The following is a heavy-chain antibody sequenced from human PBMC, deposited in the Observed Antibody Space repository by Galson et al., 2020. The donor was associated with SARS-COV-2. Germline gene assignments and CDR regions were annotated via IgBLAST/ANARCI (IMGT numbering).Heavy chain of an antibody. V-gene: IGHV4-38-2*02. CDR1: YY. Sequence: YYWGWIRQPPGKGLEWIGSIYHSGSTYYNQSLKSRVTISVDTSKNQFSLKLSSVTAADTAVYYCARAGVVAAIHGVDYWGQGTLVTVSS. CDR3: ARAGVVAAIHGVDY. D-gene: IGHD2-15*01. J-gene: IGHJ4*02. CDR2: IYHSGST.